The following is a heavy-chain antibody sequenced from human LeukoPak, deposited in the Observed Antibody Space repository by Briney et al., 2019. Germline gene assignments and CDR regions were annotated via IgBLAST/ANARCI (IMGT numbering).Heavy chain of an antibody. CDR1: GGSFSGYY. D-gene: IGHD3-16*02. CDR2: INHSGST. J-gene: IGHJ4*02. V-gene: IGHV4-34*01. CDR3: ARRGMSTFGGVIVIARFDY. Sequence: SETLSLTCAVYGGSFSGYYWSWIRQPPGKGLEWIGEINHSGSTKYNPSLKSRVTISVDTSKNQFSLKLSSVTAADTAVYYCARRGMSTFGGVIVIARFDYWGQGTLVTVSS.